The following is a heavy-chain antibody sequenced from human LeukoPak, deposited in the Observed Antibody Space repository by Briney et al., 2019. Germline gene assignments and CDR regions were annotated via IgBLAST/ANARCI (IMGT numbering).Heavy chain of an antibody. CDR1: GFTFSSYG. J-gene: IGHJ4*02. CDR3: ARAGGYSGFDYGIYFDY. D-gene: IGHD5-12*01. CDR2: IWYDGSNK. Sequence: PGGSLRLSCAASGFTFSSYGMHWVRQAPGKGLEWVAVIWYDGSNKYYADSVKGRFTISGDNSKNTLYLQMNSLRVEDTAVYYCARAGGYSGFDYGIYFDYWGQGTLVTVSS. V-gene: IGHV3-33*01.